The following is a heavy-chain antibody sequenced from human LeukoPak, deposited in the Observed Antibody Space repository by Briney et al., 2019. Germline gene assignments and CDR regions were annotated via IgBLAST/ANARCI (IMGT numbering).Heavy chain of an antibody. V-gene: IGHV3-23*01. CDR2: ISGSGGST. CDR3: ARESQEAVAGTYYYYYYYMDV. Sequence: PGGSLRLSCAASGFTFSSYAMSWVRQAPGKGLEWVSAISGSGGSTYYADSVKGRFTISRDNSKNTLYLQMNSLRAEDTAVYYCARESQEAVAGTYYYYYYYMDVWGKGTTVTVSS. D-gene: IGHD6-19*01. J-gene: IGHJ6*03. CDR1: GFTFSSYA.